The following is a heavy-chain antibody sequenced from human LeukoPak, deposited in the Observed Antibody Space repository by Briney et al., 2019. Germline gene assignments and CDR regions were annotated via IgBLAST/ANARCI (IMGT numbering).Heavy chain of an antibody. CDR1: GFTFSSYA. Sequence: GGSLRLSCAASGFTFSSYAMSWVRQAPGKGLEWVTGISGSGGSTYYADSAQGRFTISRDNPKNTLYLQMNSLGAEDTAVYYCAKDYYYDSSGYYSYFDYWGQGTLVTVSS. D-gene: IGHD3-22*01. CDR2: ISGSGGST. CDR3: AKDYYYDSSGYYSYFDY. J-gene: IGHJ4*02. V-gene: IGHV3-23*01.